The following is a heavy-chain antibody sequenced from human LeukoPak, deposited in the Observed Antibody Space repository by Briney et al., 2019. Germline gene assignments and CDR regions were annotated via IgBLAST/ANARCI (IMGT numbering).Heavy chain of an antibody. CDR2: ISGDGTTT. J-gene: IGHJ4*02. CDR1: GFSFSTSW. Sequence: GGSLRLSCVASGFSFSTSWMHWVRQDAGRGLVWVSRISGDGTTTTYADSVKGRFAISRDNAKNTVFLQMNSLSTEDTAVYYCARGGSPFYWGQGSLVTVSP. CDR3: ARGGSPFY. V-gene: IGHV3-74*01. D-gene: IGHD3-10*01.